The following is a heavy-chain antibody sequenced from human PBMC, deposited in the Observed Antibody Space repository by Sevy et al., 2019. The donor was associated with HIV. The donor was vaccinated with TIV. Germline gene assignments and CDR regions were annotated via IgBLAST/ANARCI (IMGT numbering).Heavy chain of an antibody. CDR3: AKDINRGCDGINCYHNYYYFYGLDV. Sequence: GGSLRLSCAASGFPFNDHAMHWVRQVPGKGLEWVSGVSWNSRNIGYADSVKGRFTISRDNANHFLYLEMNSLRPEDTAFYYCAKDINRGCDGINCYHNYYYFYGLDVWGQGTTVTVSS. CDR1: GFPFNDHA. J-gene: IGHJ6*02. D-gene: IGHD2-21*01. CDR2: VSWNSRNI. V-gene: IGHV3-9*01.